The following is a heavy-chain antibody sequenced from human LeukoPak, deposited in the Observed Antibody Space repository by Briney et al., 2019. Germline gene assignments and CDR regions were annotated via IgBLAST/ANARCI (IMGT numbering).Heavy chain of an antibody. CDR2: MNPNSGNT. CDR3: ARGDGYSPYFDY. Sequence: ASVKVSCKASGYTFTSYDINWVRQATGQGLEWMGWMNPNSGNTGYAQKFQGRVTMTRNTSISTAYMELSSLRSEDTAVYYCARGDGYSPYFDYWGQGTLVTVSS. J-gene: IGHJ4*02. CDR1: GYTFTSYD. D-gene: IGHD5-18*01. V-gene: IGHV1-8*01.